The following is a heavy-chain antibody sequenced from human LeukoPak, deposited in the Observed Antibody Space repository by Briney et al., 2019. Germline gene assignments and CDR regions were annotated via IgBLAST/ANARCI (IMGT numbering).Heavy chain of an antibody. CDR1: GSSISSLY. V-gene: IGHV4-59*08. D-gene: IGHD6-6*01. CDR3: ARHRAYSSSSPFDY. CDR2: IYYTGST. J-gene: IGHJ4*02. Sequence: SETLSLTCSVSGSSISSLYWSWIRQPPGKGLEWIGYIYYTGSTNYNPSLKSRVTIFVDTSKNQFSPRLSSVTAADTAVYYCARHRAYSSSSPFDYWGQGTLVTVSS.